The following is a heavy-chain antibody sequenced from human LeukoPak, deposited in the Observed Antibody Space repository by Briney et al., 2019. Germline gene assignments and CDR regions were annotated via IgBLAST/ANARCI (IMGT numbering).Heavy chain of an antibody. CDR3: ANTRDIVVVPAVEGD. V-gene: IGHV3-30*02. D-gene: IGHD2-2*01. Sequence: PGGSLRLSCAASGFTFSSYGMHWVRQAPGKGLEWVAFIRYDGSNKYYADSVKGRFTISRDNSKNTLYLQMNSLRAEDTAVYYCANTRDIVVVPAVEGDWGQGTLVTVSS. CDR2: IRYDGSNK. J-gene: IGHJ4*02. CDR1: GFTFSSYG.